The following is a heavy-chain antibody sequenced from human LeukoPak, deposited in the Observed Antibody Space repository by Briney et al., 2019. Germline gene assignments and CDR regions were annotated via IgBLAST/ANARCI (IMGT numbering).Heavy chain of an antibody. J-gene: IGHJ4*02. CDR3: AKDRFADDSSGYYYRYFDY. CDR1: GFTFSSYA. CDR2: ISGSGGST. Sequence: GGSLRLSSAASGFTFSSYAMSWVRQAPGKGLEWVSAISGSGGSTYYADSVKGRFTISRDNSKNTLYLQMNSLRAEDTAAYYCAKDRFADDSSGYYYRYFDYWGQGTLVTVSS. D-gene: IGHD3-22*01. V-gene: IGHV3-23*01.